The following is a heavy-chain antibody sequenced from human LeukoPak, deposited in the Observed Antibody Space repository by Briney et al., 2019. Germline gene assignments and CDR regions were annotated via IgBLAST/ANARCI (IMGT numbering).Heavy chain of an antibody. V-gene: IGHV3-49*03. Sequence: GGSLRLSCTASGFTFGDYAMSWFRQAPGKGLEWVGFIRSKAYGGTTEYAASVKGRFTISRDDSKSIAYLQMNSLKTEDTAVYYCTRDDAELRWRYYYDSSGYYNGPDGYWGQGTLVTVSS. CDR2: IRSKAYGGTT. D-gene: IGHD3-22*01. J-gene: IGHJ4*02. CDR1: GFTFGDYA. CDR3: TRDDAELRWRYYYDSSGYYNGPDGY.